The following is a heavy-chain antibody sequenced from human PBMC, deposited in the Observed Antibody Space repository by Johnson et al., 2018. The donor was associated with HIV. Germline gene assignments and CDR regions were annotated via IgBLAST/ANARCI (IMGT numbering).Heavy chain of an antibody. D-gene: IGHD6-19*01. J-gene: IGHJ3*02. V-gene: IGHV3-30-3*01. CDR1: GFTFSSYA. CDR2: ISYDGSNK. CDR3: ARVGRNSSGWYVDAFDI. Sequence: QLVESGGGVVQPGRSLRLSCAASGFTFSSYAMHWVRQAPGKGLEWVAVISYDGSNKYYADYVKGRFTISRDNSKNTQYLQMNSLRAEDTAVYYCARVGRNSSGWYVDAFDIWGQGTMVTVSS.